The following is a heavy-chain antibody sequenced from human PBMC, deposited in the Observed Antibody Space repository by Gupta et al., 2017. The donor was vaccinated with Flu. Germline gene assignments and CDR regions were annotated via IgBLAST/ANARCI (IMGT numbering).Heavy chain of an antibody. D-gene: IGHD1-7*01. V-gene: IGHV1-2*02. J-gene: IGHJ4*02. CDR1: GYTFIDYY. CDR2: ITPNDGDT. CDR3: ARGLSETTFDF. Sequence: QVHLVQSGADVQKPGASLKVSCKTSGYTFIDYYIHWVRQAPGQGLEWMGWITPNDGDTFYSRKFQGRVTMTSDTSATTAFMEVGRLTSDDTALYFCARGLSETTFDFWGQGTLLIVSS.